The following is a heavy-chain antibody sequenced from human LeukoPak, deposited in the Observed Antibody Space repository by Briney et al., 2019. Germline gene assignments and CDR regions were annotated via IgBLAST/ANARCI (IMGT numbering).Heavy chain of an antibody. D-gene: IGHD5-12*01. CDR3: AKDVATIIASLTFDY. V-gene: IGHV3-30*18. Sequence: GGSLRLSCAASGFTFSSYGMHWVRQAPGKGLEWVAVISYDGSNKYYADSVKGRFTISRDNSKNTLYLQMNSLRAEDTAVYYCAKDVATIIASLTFDYWGQGTLVTVSS. J-gene: IGHJ4*02. CDR2: ISYDGSNK. CDR1: GFTFSSYG.